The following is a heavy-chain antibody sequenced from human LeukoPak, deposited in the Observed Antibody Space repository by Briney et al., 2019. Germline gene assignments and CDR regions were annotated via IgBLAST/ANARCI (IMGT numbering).Heavy chain of an antibody. D-gene: IGHD3-22*01. J-gene: IGHJ3*02. V-gene: IGHV1-69*13. Sequence: ASVKVSCKASGYTFSSYGFSWVRQAPGQGLEWMGGIIPIFGTANYAQKFQGRVTITADESTSTAYMELSSLRSEDTAVYYCARRFTYYYDSSGYPVHAFDIWGQGTMVTVSS. CDR1: GYTFSSYG. CDR3: ARRFTYYYDSSGYPVHAFDI. CDR2: IIPIFGTA.